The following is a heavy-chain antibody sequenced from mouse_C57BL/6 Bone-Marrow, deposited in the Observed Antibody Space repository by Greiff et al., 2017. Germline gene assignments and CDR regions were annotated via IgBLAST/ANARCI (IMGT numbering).Heavy chain of an antibody. J-gene: IGHJ3*01. CDR1: GFTFSSYG. Sequence: EVMLVESGGDLVKPGGSLKLSCAASGFTFSSYGMSWVRQTPDKRLEWVATISSGGSYTYYPDSVKGRFTISRDNAKNTLYLQMSSLKSEDTAMYYCARQDPYSDSWWAYWGQGTLVTVSA. V-gene: IGHV5-6*01. D-gene: IGHD2-12*01. CDR3: ARQDPYSDSWWAY. CDR2: ISSGGSYT.